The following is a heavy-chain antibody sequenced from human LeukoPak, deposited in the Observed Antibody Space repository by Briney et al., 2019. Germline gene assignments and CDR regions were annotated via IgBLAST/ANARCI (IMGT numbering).Heavy chain of an antibody. Sequence: SETLSLTCTVSGGSISSGGYYWSWIRQPPGKGLEWIGYIYYSGSTNYNPSLKSRVTISVDTSKNQFSLKLSSVTAADTAVYYCARVKDPSGWYSYFDYWGQGTLVTVSS. D-gene: IGHD6-19*01. CDR1: GGSISSGGYY. CDR3: ARVKDPSGWYSYFDY. V-gene: IGHV4-61*08. CDR2: IYYSGST. J-gene: IGHJ4*02.